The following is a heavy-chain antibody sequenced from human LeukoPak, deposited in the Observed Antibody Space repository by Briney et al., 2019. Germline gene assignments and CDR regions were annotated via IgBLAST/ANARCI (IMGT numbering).Heavy chain of an antibody. CDR3: ARGGSPAAKLEYFQH. CDR1: GGTLSSYA. Sequence: AASVKVSCKASGGTLSSYAISWVRQAPGQGLEWMGGIIPIFGTANYAQKFQGRVTITTDESTSTAYMELSSLRSEDTAVYYCARGGSPAAKLEYFQHWGQGTLVTVSS. D-gene: IGHD2-2*01. CDR2: IIPIFGTA. J-gene: IGHJ1*01. V-gene: IGHV1-69*05.